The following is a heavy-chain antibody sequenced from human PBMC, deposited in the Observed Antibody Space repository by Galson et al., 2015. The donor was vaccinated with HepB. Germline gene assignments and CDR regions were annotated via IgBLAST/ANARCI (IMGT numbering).Heavy chain of an antibody. CDR2: INPSCGST. D-gene: IGHD1-1*01. CDR1: GYTFTSYY. V-gene: IGHV1-46*03. J-gene: IGHJ6*03. CDR3: ARGGTSGYYYYYMDV. Sequence: SVKVSCKASGYTFTSYYMNWVRQAPGQGLEWMGIINPSCGSTSYAQKFQGRVTMTTDTSTSTVYMELSSLRSEDTAVYYCARGGTSGYYYYYMDVWGKGTTVTVSS.